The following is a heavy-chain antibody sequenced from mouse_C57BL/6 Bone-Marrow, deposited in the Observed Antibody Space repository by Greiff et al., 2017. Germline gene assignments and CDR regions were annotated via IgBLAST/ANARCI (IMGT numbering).Heavy chain of an antibody. V-gene: IGHV3-6*01. D-gene: IGHD2-3*01. CDR3: ARPYDGSSYYFDV. Sequence: EVKLQESERGLVKPSQSLSLTCSVTGYSITSGYYWNWLRQFPGNKLEWMGYKNYDGSNNYNPSLKNRISITRDKSKNQFFLKLNSVTTEDTATYNCARPYDGSSYYFDVWGQGTTLTVSS. CDR1: GYSITSGYY. CDR2: KNYDGSN. J-gene: IGHJ2*01.